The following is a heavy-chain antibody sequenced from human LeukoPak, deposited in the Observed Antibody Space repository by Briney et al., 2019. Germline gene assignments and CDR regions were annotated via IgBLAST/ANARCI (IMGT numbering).Heavy chain of an antibody. CDR2: IHPSGST. J-gene: IGHJ4*02. V-gene: IGHV4-4*07. CDR3: ARLPNYGDYVGILDY. CDR1: GDSISSFY. D-gene: IGHD4-17*01. Sequence: SETLSLTCTVSGDSISSFYWSWVRQPAGKGLEWMGRIHPSGSTNYNPSLKSRVTLSVDTSRNQFSLKRSSVTAADTAVYYCARLPNYGDYVGILDYWGQGTLVTVSS.